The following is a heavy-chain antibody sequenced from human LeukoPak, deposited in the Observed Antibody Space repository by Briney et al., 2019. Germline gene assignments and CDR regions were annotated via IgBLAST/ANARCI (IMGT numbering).Heavy chain of an antibody. J-gene: IGHJ4*02. CDR3: ARRGASSHFDY. D-gene: IGHD1-26*01. CDR1: GFTFSSYS. Sequence: PGGSLRLSCAASGFTFSSYSMNWVRQAPGKGLEWVSYISSSSSTIYYADSVKGRFTISRDNAKNSLYLQMNRLRAEDTAVHYCARRGASSHFDYWGQGTLVTVSS. CDR2: ISSSSSTI. V-gene: IGHV3-48*01.